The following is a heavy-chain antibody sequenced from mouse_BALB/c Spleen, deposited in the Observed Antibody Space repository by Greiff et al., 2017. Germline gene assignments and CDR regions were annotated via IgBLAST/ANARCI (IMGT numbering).Heavy chain of an antibody. CDR2: IDPANGNT. CDR3: ARGLYDGYYYAMDY. V-gene: IGHV14-3*02. Sequence: VQLQQSGAELVKPGASVKLSCTASGFNIKDTYMHWVKQRPEQGLEWIGRIDPANGNTKYDPKFQGKATITADTSSNTAYLQLSSLTSEDTAVYYCARGLYDGYYYAMDYWGQGTSVTVSS. CDR1: GFNIKDTY. J-gene: IGHJ4*01. D-gene: IGHD2-3*01.